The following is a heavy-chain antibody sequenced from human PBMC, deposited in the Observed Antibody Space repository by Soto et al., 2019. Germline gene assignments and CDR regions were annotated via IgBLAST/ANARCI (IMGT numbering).Heavy chain of an antibody. CDR2: ISGSGDST. Sequence: EVQLLESGGGLVQPGGSLRLSCAASGFTFSNYAMNWVRQAPVKGLEWVSVISGSGDSTYHADSVKGRFTISRDNSKNTLYLQLNSLRAEDTAVYYCARRGSGSYYDYWGQGTLFTVSS. D-gene: IGHD1-26*01. CDR1: GFTFSNYA. CDR3: ARRGSGSYYDY. V-gene: IGHV3-23*01. J-gene: IGHJ4*02.